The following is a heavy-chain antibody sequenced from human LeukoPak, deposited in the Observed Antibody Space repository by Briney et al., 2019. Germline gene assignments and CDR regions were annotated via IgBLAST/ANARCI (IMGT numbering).Heavy chain of an antibody. CDR2: IRSKANSYAT. CDR1: GFTFSGSA. D-gene: IGHD6-19*01. V-gene: IGHV3-73*01. J-gene: IGHJ4*02. CDR3: TRHLAVAGTIGNY. Sequence: GGSLRLSCAASGFTFSGSAMHWVRQASGKGLEWVGRIRSKANSYATAYAASVKGRFTISRDDSKNTAYLQMNSLKTEDTAVYYCTRHLAVAGTIGNYWGQGTLVTVSS.